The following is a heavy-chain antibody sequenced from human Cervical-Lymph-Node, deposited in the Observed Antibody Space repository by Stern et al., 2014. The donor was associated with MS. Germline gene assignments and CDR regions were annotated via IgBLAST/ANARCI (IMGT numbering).Heavy chain of an antibody. J-gene: IGHJ6*02. D-gene: IGHD4-17*01. CDR1: GFTFSSYG. Sequence: VQLVESGGGVVQPGRSLRLSCAASGFTFSSYGMHWVRQAPGKGLEWGAVISYDGSNKYYADSVKGLFTISRDNSKNTLYLQMNSLRAEDTAVYYCAKDLAHDYGDYVYYYYYGMDVWGQGTTVTVSS. V-gene: IGHV3-30*18. CDR2: ISYDGSNK. CDR3: AKDLAHDYGDYVYYYYYGMDV.